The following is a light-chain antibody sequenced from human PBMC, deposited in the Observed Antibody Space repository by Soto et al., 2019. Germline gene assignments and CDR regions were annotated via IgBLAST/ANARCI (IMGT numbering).Light chain of an antibody. CDR2: DIS. CDR1: QYVSTN. J-gene: IGKJ4*01. CDR3: QQYDTWPLP. V-gene: IGKV3D-15*01. Sequence: ETVMTQFPATLSVSPGERATLSCRASQYVSTNLAWYQQQPGQPPRLLIYDISNRATGIPARFSGSGSETEFALTITSLQSEDFAVYYCQQYDTWPLPFGGGTKVDSK.